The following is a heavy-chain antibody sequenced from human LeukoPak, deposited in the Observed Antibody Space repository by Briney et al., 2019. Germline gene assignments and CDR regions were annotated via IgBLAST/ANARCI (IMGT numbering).Heavy chain of an antibody. V-gene: IGHV1-69*13. CDR3: ARLVVVTATTDY. D-gene: IGHD2-21*02. CDR1: GGTFSSYA. Sequence: SVKVSCKASGGTFSSYAISWVRQAPGQGLEWMGGIIPIFGTANYAQKFQGGVTITADESTSTAYMELSSLRSEDTAVYYCARLVVVTATTDYWGQGTLVTVSS. CDR2: IIPIFGTA. J-gene: IGHJ4*02.